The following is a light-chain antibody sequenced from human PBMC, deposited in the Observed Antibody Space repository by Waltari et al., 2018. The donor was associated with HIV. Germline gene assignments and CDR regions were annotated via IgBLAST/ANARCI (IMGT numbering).Light chain of an antibody. J-gene: IGLJ3*02. CDR2: DAG. V-gene: IGLV3-21*02. CDR1: NIGSNT. Sequence: SYVLTQPPSVSVAPGQTARITCGGNNIGSNTVHWYQQKPGQAPWLCVNDAGDRPSGIPERFPGPKSGNTATLTISRVEAGEEADYYCQMWDSSSDQGVFGGGTKLTVL. CDR3: QMWDSSSDQGV.